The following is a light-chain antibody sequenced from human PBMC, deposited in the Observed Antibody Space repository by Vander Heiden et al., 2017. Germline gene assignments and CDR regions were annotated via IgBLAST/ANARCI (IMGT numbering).Light chain of an antibody. Sequence: DIQMTQSPSSLSASVGDRVTITCRASQSISSYLNWYQQKPGKAPKLLIYAASSLQSGVPSRFSGSGSGTDFTLTISMLLPEDFATYYCQQSYSTPSTFGGGTKVEIK. CDR1: QSISSY. V-gene: IGKV1-39*01. CDR3: QQSYSTPST. CDR2: AAS. J-gene: IGKJ4*01.